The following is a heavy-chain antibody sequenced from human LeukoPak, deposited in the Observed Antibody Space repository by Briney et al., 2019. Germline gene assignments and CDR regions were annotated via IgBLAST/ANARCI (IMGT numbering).Heavy chain of an antibody. CDR2: INPNSGGT. Sequence: ASVKVSCKASGYTFTGYYMHWVRQAPGQGLEWMGRINPNSGGTNYAQKFQGRVTMTRDTSISTAYMELSRLRSDDTAVYYCARDPYFEGSSNFDYWGQGTLVTVSS. V-gene: IGHV1-2*06. J-gene: IGHJ4*02. CDR1: GYTFTGYY. D-gene: IGHD1-26*01. CDR3: ARDPYFEGSSNFDY.